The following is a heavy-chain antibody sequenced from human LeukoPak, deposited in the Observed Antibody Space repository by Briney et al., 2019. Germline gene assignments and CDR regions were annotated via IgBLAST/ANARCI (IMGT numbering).Heavy chain of an antibody. CDR1: GYTFTGYY. J-gene: IGHJ4*02. V-gene: IGHV1-2*06. CDR3: ARDLPSPTISVADDY. CDR2: INPNSGGT. Sequence: GASVKVSCRASGYTFTGYYMFWLRQAPGQGLELMGRINPNSGGTNYAQKFQGRVTMTRDTSITTAYMELSSLRPDDTAVYYCARDLPSPTISVADDYWGQGTLVTVSS. D-gene: IGHD6-19*01.